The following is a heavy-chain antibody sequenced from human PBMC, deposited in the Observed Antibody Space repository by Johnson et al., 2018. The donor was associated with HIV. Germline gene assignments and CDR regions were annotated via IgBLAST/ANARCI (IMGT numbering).Heavy chain of an antibody. CDR1: GFTFRDYY. V-gene: IGHV3-11*04. J-gene: IGHJ3*02. CDR3: ARGPNDAFDI. Sequence: QMLLVESGGGLVKPGGSLRLSCAASGFTFRDYYMSWIRQAPGKGLEWVSYISTSGTTISYADSVKGRFTISRDNSKNTLYLQMNSLRAEDTAVYYCARGPNDAFDIWGQGTMVTVSS. CDR2: ISTSGTTI.